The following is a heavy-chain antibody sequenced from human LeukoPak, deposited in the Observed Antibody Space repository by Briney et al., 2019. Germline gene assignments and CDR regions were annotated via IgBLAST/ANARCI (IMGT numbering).Heavy chain of an antibody. CDR3: GRKAGDCGGGSCYSIDY. J-gene: IGHJ4*02. Sequence: SVKVSCKASGGSFSSEAISWVRQAPGQGVEWMGGIIPIFGTANYAQKFQGRVTITTDESTSTAYMEVSSLRSEDTAVYYCGRKAGDCGGGSCYSIDYWGQGTLVTVSS. CDR1: GGSFSSEA. CDR2: IIPIFGTA. V-gene: IGHV1-69*05. D-gene: IGHD2-15*01.